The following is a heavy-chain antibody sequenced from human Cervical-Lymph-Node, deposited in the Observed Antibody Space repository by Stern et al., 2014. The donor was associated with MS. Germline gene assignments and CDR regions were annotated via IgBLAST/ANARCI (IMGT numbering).Heavy chain of an antibody. D-gene: IGHD2-15*01. CDR3: ARDLHDLGYCSGGSCYLPDY. J-gene: IGHJ4*02. V-gene: IGHV3-33*01. CDR1: GFTFSSYG. Sequence: VQLVQSGGGVEQPGGSLRLSCAASGFTFSSYGMHWVRQAPGKGLEGGAVIWYDGSNKYYAYAVKSRFTISRDNSKNTLYLQMSSLRAEDTAVYYCARDLHDLGYCSGGSCYLPDYWGQGTLVTVSS. CDR2: IWYDGSNK.